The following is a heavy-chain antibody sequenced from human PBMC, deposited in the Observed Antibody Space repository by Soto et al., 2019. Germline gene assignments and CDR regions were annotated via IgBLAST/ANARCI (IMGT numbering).Heavy chain of an antibody. CDR3: ARDLQTTVTDDYGMDV. Sequence: QVQLQESGPGLVKPSQTLSLTCTVSGGSISSGGYYWSWIRQHPGKGLEWIGYIYYSGSTYYNPSLKGRVTISVDTSKNQFSLKLSSVTAADTAVYYCARDLQTTVTDDYGMDVWGQGTTVTVSS. D-gene: IGHD4-17*01. CDR1: GGSISSGGYY. V-gene: IGHV4-31*03. J-gene: IGHJ6*02. CDR2: IYYSGST.